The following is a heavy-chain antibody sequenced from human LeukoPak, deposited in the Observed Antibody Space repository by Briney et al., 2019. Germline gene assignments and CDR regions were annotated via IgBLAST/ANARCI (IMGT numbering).Heavy chain of an antibody. CDR1: GGSFSGYY. CDR3: ARVAVAGIDY. J-gene: IGHJ4*02. Sequence: SETLSLTCAVYGGSFSGYYWSWIRQPPGKELEWIGEINHSGSTNYNPSLKSRVTISVDTSKNQFSLKLSSVTAADTAVYYCARVAVAGIDYWGQGTLVTVSS. CDR2: INHSGST. D-gene: IGHD6-19*01. V-gene: IGHV4-34*01.